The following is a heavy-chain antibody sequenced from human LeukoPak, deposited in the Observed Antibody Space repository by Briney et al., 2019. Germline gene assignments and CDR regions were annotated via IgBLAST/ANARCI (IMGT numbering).Heavy chain of an antibody. Sequence: SETLSLTCAVYGGSFSGYYWSWIRQPPGKGLEWIGEINHSGSTNYNPSLKSRVTISVDTSKNQFSLKLSSVTAADTAVYYCARGRTRYCSGGSCYLWFDSWGQGTLVTVSS. CDR2: INHSGST. D-gene: IGHD2-15*01. CDR1: GGSFSGYY. CDR3: ARGRTRYCSGGSCYLWFDS. J-gene: IGHJ5*01. V-gene: IGHV4-34*01.